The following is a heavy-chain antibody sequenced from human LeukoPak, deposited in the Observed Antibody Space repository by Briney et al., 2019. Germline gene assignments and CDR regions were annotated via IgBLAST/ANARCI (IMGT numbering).Heavy chain of an antibody. CDR2: FDPEDGET. D-gene: IGHD6-19*01. J-gene: IGHJ4*02. V-gene: IGHV1-24*01. Sequence: VASVKVSCKVSGYTLTELSMHWVRQAPGKGLERMGGFDPEDGETIYAQKFQGRVTMTEDTSTDTAYMELSSLRSEDTAVYYCATGTRSGWVFDYWGQGTLVTVSS. CDR1: GYTLTELS. CDR3: ATGTRSGWVFDY.